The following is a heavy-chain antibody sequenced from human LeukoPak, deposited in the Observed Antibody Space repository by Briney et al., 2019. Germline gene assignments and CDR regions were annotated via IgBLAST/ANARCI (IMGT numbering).Heavy chain of an antibody. V-gene: IGHV4-39*01. CDR1: GGSISSSSYY. D-gene: IGHD3-22*01. Sequence: PSETLSLTCTVSGGSISSSSYYWGWIRQPPGKGLEWIGRTYYRGSTYYNPSLKSRLTISADTSKNRFSLKLSSVTAADTAVYYCARYYDSSGYYYASDPIYYFDYWGQGTLVTVSS. CDR2: TYYRGST. J-gene: IGHJ4*02. CDR3: ARYYDSSGYYYASDPIYYFDY.